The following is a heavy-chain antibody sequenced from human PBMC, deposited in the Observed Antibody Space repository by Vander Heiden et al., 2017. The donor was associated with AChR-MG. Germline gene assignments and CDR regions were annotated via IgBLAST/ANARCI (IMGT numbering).Heavy chain of an antibody. Sequence: QVQLVESGGGVVQPGRSLRLSCAAHGFTFSSYAMHWVRQAPGKGLEWVAVISYDGSNKYYADSVKGRFTISRDNSKNTLYLQMNSLRAEDTAVYYCARDPSKYSSSWLFDYWGQGTLVTVS. D-gene: IGHD6-13*01. CDR2: ISYDGSNK. CDR1: GFTFSSYA. CDR3: ARDPSKYSSSWLFDY. J-gene: IGHJ4*02. V-gene: IGHV3-30-3*01.